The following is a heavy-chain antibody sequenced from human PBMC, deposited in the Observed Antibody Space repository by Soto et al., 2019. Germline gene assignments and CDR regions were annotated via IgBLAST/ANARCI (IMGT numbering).Heavy chain of an antibody. CDR3: ARHFSYGEPFDY. J-gene: IGHJ4*02. CDR2: IYSGGRT. CDR1: GFTVSSNY. V-gene: IGHV3-66*04. Sequence: PGGSLRLSCAASGFTVSSNYISWVRQAPGKGLEWVSVIYSGGRTYYTDSVKGRFSISRDNSKNTLYLQMHSLRAEDTAVYYCARHFSYGEPFDYWGRGTLVTVSS. D-gene: IGHD4-17*01.